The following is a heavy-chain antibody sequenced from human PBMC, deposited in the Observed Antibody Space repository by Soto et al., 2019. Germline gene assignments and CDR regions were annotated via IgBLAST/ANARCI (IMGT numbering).Heavy chain of an antibody. CDR3: VRSKGGYSYGTPFDY. V-gene: IGHV3-9*01. D-gene: IGHD5-18*01. Sequence: PGGSLKLSCAASGFSFSREAMSWVRQAPGKGLEWVSSISWNSGNIGYADSVKGRFTTSRDNAENSLYLQMNSLRPEDTALYYCVRSKGGYSYGTPFDYWGQGT. CDR1: GFSFSREA. J-gene: IGHJ4*02. CDR2: ISWNSGNI.